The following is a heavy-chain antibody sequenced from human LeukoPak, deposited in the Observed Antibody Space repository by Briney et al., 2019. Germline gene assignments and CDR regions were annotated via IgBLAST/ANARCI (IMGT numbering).Heavy chain of an antibody. CDR2: ISYDGSNK. V-gene: IGHV3-30-3*01. D-gene: IGHD4-17*01. CDR1: GFTFSSYA. CDR3: AKEAHRGYGDYGGGY. Sequence: GGSLRLSCAASGFTFSSYAMHWVRQAPGKGLEWVAVISYDGSNKYYADSVKGRFTISRDNSKNTLYLQMNSLRAEDTAVYYCAKEAHRGYGDYGGGYWGQGTLVTVSS. J-gene: IGHJ4*02.